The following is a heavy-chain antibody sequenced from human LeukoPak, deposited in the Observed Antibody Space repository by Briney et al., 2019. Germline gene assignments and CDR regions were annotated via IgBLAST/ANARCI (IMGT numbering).Heavy chain of an antibody. D-gene: IGHD7-27*01. Sequence: SETLSLTCTVSGGSISSGGYYWSWIRQPPGKGLEWIGYISYSGSTNYNPSLKSRVTISLDTSKNQFSLKLSSVTAADTAVYYCARNWDYQMDVWGKGTTVTVSS. V-gene: IGHV4-61*08. CDR3: ARNWDYQMDV. CDR1: GGSISSGGYY. CDR2: ISYSGST. J-gene: IGHJ6*03.